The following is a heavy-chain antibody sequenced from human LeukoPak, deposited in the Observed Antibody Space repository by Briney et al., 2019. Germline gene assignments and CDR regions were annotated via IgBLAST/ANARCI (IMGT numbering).Heavy chain of an antibody. Sequence: GASVKVSCKAAGYTFTGYYMHWVRQAPGQGLEWMGWINPNSGGTNYAQKFQGRVTMTRDTSISTAYMELCRLRYDDTAVYYCARDRARYSYFDYWGQGTLVTVSS. CDR3: ARDRARYSYFDY. CDR2: INPNSGGT. J-gene: IGHJ4*02. V-gene: IGHV1-2*02. CDR1: GYTFTGYY. D-gene: IGHD5-18*01.